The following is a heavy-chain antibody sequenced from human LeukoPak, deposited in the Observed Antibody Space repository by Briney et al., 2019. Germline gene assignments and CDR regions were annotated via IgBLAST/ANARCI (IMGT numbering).Heavy chain of an antibody. D-gene: IGHD3-10*01. CDR2: IYTSGST. V-gene: IGHV4-61*09. J-gene: IGHJ4*02. CDR1: GGSISNGSHY. CDR3: TRLYGSGSSLYFDY. Sequence: SETLSLTCTVSGGSISNGSHYWSWIRQPAGKGLEWIGHIYTSGSTNYNPSLKSRVTISVNTSKNHFSLKLCSVTAADTAVYYCTRLYGSGSSLYFDYWGQGTLVTVSS.